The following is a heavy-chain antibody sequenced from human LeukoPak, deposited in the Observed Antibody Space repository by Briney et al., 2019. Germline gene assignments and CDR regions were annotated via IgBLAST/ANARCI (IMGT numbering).Heavy chain of an antibody. Sequence: ASVKVSCKASGYTFTGYYMHWVRQAPGQGLEWMGWINPNSGGTNYAQKFQGRVTMTRDTSTSAVYIELNSLRSDDTALYYCASSSGWYPNFQHWGQGTLVIVSS. CDR1: GYTFTGYY. V-gene: IGHV1-2*02. D-gene: IGHD6-19*01. CDR2: INPNSGGT. CDR3: ASSSGWYPNFQH. J-gene: IGHJ1*01.